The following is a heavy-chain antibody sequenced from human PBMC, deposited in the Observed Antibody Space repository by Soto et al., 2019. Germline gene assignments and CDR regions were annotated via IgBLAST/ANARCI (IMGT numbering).Heavy chain of an antibody. V-gene: IGHV3-30-3*01. CDR2: ISYDGSNK. J-gene: IGHJ6*02. D-gene: IGHD2-2*01. CDR1: GFTFSIYA. Sequence: PGGSLRLSCAASGFTFSIYAMHWVRQAPGKGLEWVAVISYDGSNKYYADSVKGRFTISRDNSKNTVYLQMNSLRAEDSAVYYCTRARAGVPAAMDYYYYYGMDVWGQGTTVTVSS. CDR3: TRARAGVPAAMDYYYYYGMDV.